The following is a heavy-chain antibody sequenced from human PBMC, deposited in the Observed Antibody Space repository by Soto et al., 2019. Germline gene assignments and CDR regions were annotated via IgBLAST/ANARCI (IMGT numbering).Heavy chain of an antibody. J-gene: IGHJ6*02. CDR1: GGTFSDYA. CDR2: IVPRFGSP. CDR3: ARDRIQLRLGKYSFNGMDV. V-gene: IGHV1-69*06. Sequence: QVQLVQSGAEMRKPGSSLRVSCKASGGTFSDYAFSWVRQAPGQGLEWMGGIVPRFGSPNYAQKFGGRVTITADTSTSTVYMELSGLRFDDTAVYFCARDRIQLRLGKYSFNGMDVWGQVTTITVSS. D-gene: IGHD3-16*01.